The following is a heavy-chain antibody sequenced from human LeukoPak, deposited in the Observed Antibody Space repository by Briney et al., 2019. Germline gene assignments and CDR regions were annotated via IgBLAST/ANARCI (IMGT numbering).Heavy chain of an antibody. J-gene: IGHJ4*02. D-gene: IGHD3-16*01. V-gene: IGHV4-31*03. CDR2: IYYSGST. Sequence: SETLSLTCTVSGGSISSGGYYWSWIRQHPGKGLEWIGYIYYSGSTYYNPSLKSRVTISVDTSKNQFSLKLSSVTAADTAVYYCASSPGTWGSSKDYWGQGTLVTVSS. CDR3: ASSPGTWGSSKDY. CDR1: GGSISSGGYY.